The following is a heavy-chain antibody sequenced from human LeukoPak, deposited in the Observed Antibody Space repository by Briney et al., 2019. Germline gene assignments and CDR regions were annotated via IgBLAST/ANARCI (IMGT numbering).Heavy chain of an antibody. J-gene: IGHJ2*01. CDR1: GIFGSYV. CDR3: AKEGNTALVTGYFDL. CDR2: IIPVSGST. V-gene: IGHV1-69*13. D-gene: IGHD5-18*01. Sequence: ASVKVSCKASGIFGSYVISWVRQAPGRGLEWMGGIIPVSGSTHYAQKFQGRLTITADESTSTVYMEMSSLRSEDTAMYYCAKEGNTALVTGYFDLWGRGTLVTVSA.